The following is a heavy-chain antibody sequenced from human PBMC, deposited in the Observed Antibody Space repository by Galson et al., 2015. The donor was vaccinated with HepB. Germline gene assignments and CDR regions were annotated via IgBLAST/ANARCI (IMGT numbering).Heavy chain of an antibody. J-gene: IGHJ3*02. V-gene: IGHV1-58*01. Sequence: SVKVSCKASGFTFTSSAVQWVRQARGQRLEWIGWIVVGSGNTNYAQKFQERVTITRDMSTSTAYMELSSLRSEDTAVYYCAAPDGSYSSRSLINIWGQGTMVTVSS. D-gene: IGHD1-26*01. CDR3: AAPDGSYSSRSLINI. CDR2: IVVGSGNT. CDR1: GFTFTSSA.